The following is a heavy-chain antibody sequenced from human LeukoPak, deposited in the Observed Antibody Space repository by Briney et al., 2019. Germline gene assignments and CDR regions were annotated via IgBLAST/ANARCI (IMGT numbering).Heavy chain of an antibody. Sequence: PGGSLRLSCAASGFTFSSYAMSWVRQAPGKGLEWVPAISGSGGSTYYADSVKGRFTISRDNSKNTLYLQMNSLRAEDTAVYYCARGGSYLSAFDIWGQGTMVTVSS. V-gene: IGHV3-23*01. CDR2: ISGSGGST. CDR1: GFTFSSYA. CDR3: ARGGSYLSAFDI. D-gene: IGHD1-26*01. J-gene: IGHJ3*02.